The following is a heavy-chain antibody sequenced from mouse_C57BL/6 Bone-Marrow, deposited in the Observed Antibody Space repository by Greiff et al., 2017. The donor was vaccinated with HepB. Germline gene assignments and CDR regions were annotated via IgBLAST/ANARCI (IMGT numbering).Heavy chain of an antibody. D-gene: IGHD1-1*01. J-gene: IGHJ1*03. Sequence: VQLVESGPELVKPGASVKISCKASGYAFSSSWMNWVKQRPGKGLEWIGRIYPGDGDTNYNGKFKGKATLTADKSSSTAYMQLSSLTSEDSAVYFCAIITTVVPWYFDVWGTGTTVTVSS. V-gene: IGHV1-82*01. CDR2: IYPGDGDT. CDR3: AIITTVVPWYFDV. CDR1: GYAFSSSW.